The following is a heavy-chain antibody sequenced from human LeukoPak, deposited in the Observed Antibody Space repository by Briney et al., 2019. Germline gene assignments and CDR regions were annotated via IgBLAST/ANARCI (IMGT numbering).Heavy chain of an antibody. Sequence: PGGSLRLSCAASGFTFSSYGMHWVRQAPGEGLEWVALIWFDGSNKYYADSVKGRFIISRDHSKNTLYLQMNSLRAEDTAVYYCARDRYCSGGSCYGDALDLWGQGTMVTVSS. D-gene: IGHD2-15*01. CDR1: GFTFSSYG. J-gene: IGHJ3*01. V-gene: IGHV3-33*01. CDR3: ARDRYCSGGSCYGDALDL. CDR2: IWFDGSNK.